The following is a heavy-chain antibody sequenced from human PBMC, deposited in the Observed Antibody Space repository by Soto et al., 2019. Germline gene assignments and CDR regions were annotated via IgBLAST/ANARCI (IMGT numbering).Heavy chain of an antibody. Sequence: SETLSLTCNVSGGSISSSSYYWGWIRQPPGKGLEWIASIYYSGHTYYNPSLKSRVTISVDTSKNQFSLNLSFVTAADTAVYYCATMGTPATGLYYFDNWGQGTLVTVSS. V-gene: IGHV4-39*01. D-gene: IGHD1-7*01. CDR2: IYYSGHT. CDR1: GGSISSSSYY. J-gene: IGHJ4*02. CDR3: ATMGTPATGLYYFDN.